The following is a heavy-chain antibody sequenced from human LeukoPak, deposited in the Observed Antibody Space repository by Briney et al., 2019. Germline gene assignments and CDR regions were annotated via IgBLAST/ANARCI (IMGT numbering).Heavy chain of an antibody. V-gene: IGHV3-23*01. Sequence: GEPLRLSCAASGFTFSDYVMIWVRQAPGKGLEWVSGITASGDRTYYADSVQGRFTMSRDNSKNTVYLQMNSLRVDDTAVYYCARRDIVVIVSASDYWGQGTLVTVSS. D-gene: IGHD2-15*01. CDR2: ITASGDRT. CDR1: GFTFSDYV. CDR3: ARRDIVVIVSASDY. J-gene: IGHJ4*02.